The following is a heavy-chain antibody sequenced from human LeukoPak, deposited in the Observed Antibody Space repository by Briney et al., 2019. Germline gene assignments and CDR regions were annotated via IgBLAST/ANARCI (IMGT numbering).Heavy chain of an antibody. J-gene: IGHJ4*02. Sequence: PSETLSLTCTVSGVSISRYYWSWIRQPPGKGLEWIGYIYYSGSTKYNPSLKSRVTISVDTSKNQFSLKLSSVTAADTAVYYCARSEGSGNYFDYWGQGTLVTVSS. CDR3: ARSEGSGNYFDY. V-gene: IGHV4-59*01. CDR1: GVSISRYY. CDR2: IYYSGST. D-gene: IGHD3-10*01.